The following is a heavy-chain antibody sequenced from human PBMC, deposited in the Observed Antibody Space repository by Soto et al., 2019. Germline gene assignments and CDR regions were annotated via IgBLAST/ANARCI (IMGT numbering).Heavy chain of an antibody. Sequence: EVQLVESGGGLVKPGGSLRLSCAASGFTFSSYSMNWVRQAPGKGLEWVSSISSSSSYIYYADSVKGRFTIARDNAKISLYLKMNSLRAEDRAVYYCARDIREYDLWSGYLDYWGQGPLVTVSS. CDR2: ISSSSSYI. V-gene: IGHV3-21*01. CDR1: GFTFSSYS. J-gene: IGHJ4*02. CDR3: ARDIREYDLWSGYLDY. D-gene: IGHD3-3*01.